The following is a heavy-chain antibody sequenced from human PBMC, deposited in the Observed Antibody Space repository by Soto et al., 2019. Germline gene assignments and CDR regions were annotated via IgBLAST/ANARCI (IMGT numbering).Heavy chain of an antibody. D-gene: IGHD5-18*01. V-gene: IGHV1-69*02. J-gene: IGHJ6*02. CDR3: ARAYGYSYGSGYYYGMAV. Sequence: QVQLVQSGAEVKKPGSSVKVSCKASGGTFSSYTISWVRQAPGQGLEWMGRIIPILGIANYAQKFQGRVTITADKSTSSAYMELSSLRSEDTAVYYCARAYGYSYGSGYYYGMAVWGQGTTVTVSS. CDR2: IIPILGIA. CDR1: GGTFSSYT.